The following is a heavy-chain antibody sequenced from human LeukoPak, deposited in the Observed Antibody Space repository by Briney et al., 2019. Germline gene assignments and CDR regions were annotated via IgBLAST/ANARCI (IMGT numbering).Heavy chain of an antibody. CDR2: IYSGGTT. CDR3: VSHSDTLTSYSFDY. D-gene: IGHD3-9*01. V-gene: IGHV3-53*01. CDR1: GLSVSSNF. Sequence: GGSLRLSCAASGLSVSSNFMSWVRQAPGKGLEWVSVIYSGGTTYYADSVKGRFTISRDNSKNTLSLQMNSLRAEDTAVYYYVSHSDTLTSYSFDYWGQGTLVTVSS. J-gene: IGHJ4*02.